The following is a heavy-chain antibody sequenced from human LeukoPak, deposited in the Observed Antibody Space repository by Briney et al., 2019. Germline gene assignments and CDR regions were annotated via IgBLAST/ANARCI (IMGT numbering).Heavy chain of an antibody. Sequence: NPGGSLRLSCAASGFTFSSYSMNWVRQAPGKGLEWVSSISSSSSYIYYADSVKGRFTISRDNAKNSPYLQMNSLRAEDTAVYYCARLGVYFDFWFDPWGQGTLVTVSS. CDR3: ARLGVYFDFWFDP. J-gene: IGHJ5*02. D-gene: IGHD3-9*01. V-gene: IGHV3-21*01. CDR1: GFTFSSYS. CDR2: ISSSSSYI.